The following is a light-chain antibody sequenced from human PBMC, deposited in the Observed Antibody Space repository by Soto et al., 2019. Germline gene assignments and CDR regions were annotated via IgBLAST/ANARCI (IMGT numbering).Light chain of an antibody. CDR2: DAS. CDR3: QQRSNWPGYT. CDR1: QSVSSY. J-gene: IGKJ2*01. V-gene: IGKV3-11*01. Sequence: EIVLTQSPATLSLSPGERATLFCRASQSVSSYLAWYQQKPGQAPRLLIYDASSRATGIPARFSGTGSGTDFTLSISSLEPEDFAVYYCQQRSNWPGYTFGQGTKLEIK.